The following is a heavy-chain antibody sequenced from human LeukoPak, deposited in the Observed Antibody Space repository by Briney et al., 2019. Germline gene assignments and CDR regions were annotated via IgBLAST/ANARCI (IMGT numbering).Heavy chain of an antibody. J-gene: IGHJ4*02. D-gene: IGHD3-10*01. Sequence: PGGSLRLSCAASGFTFSSYGMHWVRQTPGKGLEWVAVISYDGSNKYYADSVKGRFTISRDNSKNTLYLQMNSLRAEDTAVYYCAKDPYYYGSGSYYLFDYWGQGTLVTVSS. V-gene: IGHV3-30*18. CDR1: GFTFSSYG. CDR2: ISYDGSNK. CDR3: AKDPYYYGSGSYYLFDY.